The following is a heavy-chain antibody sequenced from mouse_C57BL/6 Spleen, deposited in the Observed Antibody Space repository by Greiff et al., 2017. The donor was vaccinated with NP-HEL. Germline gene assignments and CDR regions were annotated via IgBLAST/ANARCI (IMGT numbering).Heavy chain of an antibody. D-gene: IGHD1-1*01. CDR1: GFTFSDYG. Sequence: EVQLKESGGGLVKPGGSLKLSCAASGFTFSDYGMHWVRQAPEKGLEWVAYISSGSSTIYYADTVKGRFTISRDNAKNTLFLQMTSLRSEDTAMYYCARDGYYGSSYGYFDYWGQGTTLTVSS. J-gene: IGHJ2*01. V-gene: IGHV5-17*01. CDR3: ARDGYYGSSYGYFDY. CDR2: ISSGSSTI.